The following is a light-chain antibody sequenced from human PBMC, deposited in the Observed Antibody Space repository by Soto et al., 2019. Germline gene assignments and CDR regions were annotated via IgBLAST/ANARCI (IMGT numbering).Light chain of an antibody. CDR2: EVS. Sequence: QSALTQPPSASGSPGQSVTISCTGTRSDVGGYNFVSWYQQHPGKAPKLMIYEVSERPSGVPDRFSGSKSGNTASLTVSGLQAEDEADYYCSSYAGSNIVVFGGGTNLPVL. CDR3: SSYAGSNIVV. CDR1: RSDVGGYNF. V-gene: IGLV2-8*01. J-gene: IGLJ2*01.